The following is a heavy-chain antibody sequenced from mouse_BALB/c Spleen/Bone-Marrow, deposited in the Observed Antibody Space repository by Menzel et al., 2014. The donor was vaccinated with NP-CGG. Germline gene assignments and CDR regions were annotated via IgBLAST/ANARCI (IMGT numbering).Heavy chain of an antibody. CDR2: IDPANGNT. V-gene: IGHV14-3*02. CDR1: GFNIKDTY. J-gene: IGHJ4*01. Sequence: DVQLQESGAALVKPGASFKLFCTASGFNIKDTYIHWVKQKPEQRLQWIGRIDPANGNTKYDPKFKGKATITADTSSNTAYLQLSSLTSEDTAVYYCARYYYYAMDYWGQGTSVTVSS. CDR3: ARYYYYAMDY.